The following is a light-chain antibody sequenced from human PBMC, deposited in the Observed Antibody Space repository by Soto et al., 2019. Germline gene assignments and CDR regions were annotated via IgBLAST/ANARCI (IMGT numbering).Light chain of an antibody. CDR3: KQYMSWPPLT. CDR1: ESISRN. Sequence: EIVMTQSPATLSVSPGERVTLSCRASESISRNLAWYQQKPGQAPRLLIYGASSRDTGVPARFSGGGSGTESTLTISSRQLEDSAVYFCKQYMSWPPLTFGPGTKVDV. V-gene: IGKV3-15*01. J-gene: IGKJ3*01. CDR2: GAS.